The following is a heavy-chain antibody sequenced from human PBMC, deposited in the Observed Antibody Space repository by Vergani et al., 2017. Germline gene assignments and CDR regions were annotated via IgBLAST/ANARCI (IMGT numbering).Heavy chain of an antibody. Sequence: QVQLVQSGAEVKKPGSSVKVSCKASGGTFSSYAISWVRQAPGQGLEWMGGIIPIFGTANYAQKFQGRVTITADESTSTAYMELSSLRSEDTAVYYCAREIQLWLGEYYYYGMDVWGQGTTVTVSS. CDR2: IIPIFGTA. J-gene: IGHJ6*02. CDR3: AREIQLWLGEYYYYGMDV. V-gene: IGHV1-69*01. CDR1: GGTFSSYA. D-gene: IGHD5-18*01.